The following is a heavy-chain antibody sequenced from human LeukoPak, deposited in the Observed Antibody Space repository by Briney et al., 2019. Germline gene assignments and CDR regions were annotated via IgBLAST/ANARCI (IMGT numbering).Heavy chain of an antibody. CDR3: ARETYDYVWGSYRYPYFDY. CDR2: ISSSSSYI. J-gene: IGHJ4*02. CDR1: GLTFGDYA. V-gene: IGHV3-21*01. Sequence: GGSLRLSCTVSGLTFGDYAVSWVRQAPGKGLEWVSSISSSSSYIYYADSVKGRFTISRDNAKNSLYLQMNSLRAEDTAVYYCARETYDYVWGSYRYPYFDYWGQGTLVTVSS. D-gene: IGHD3-16*02.